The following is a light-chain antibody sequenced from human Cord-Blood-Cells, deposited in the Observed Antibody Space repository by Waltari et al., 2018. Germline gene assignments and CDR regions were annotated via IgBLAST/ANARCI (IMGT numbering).Light chain of an antibody. CDR1: SSDGGGYNY. V-gene: IGLV2-14*03. Sequence: QSALTQPASVSGSPGQSITISSTGTSSDGGGYNYVSWYQQYPGKSPKLMIYDVSNRPAGVSNRFSGSKSGNTASLTISGLQAEDEADYYCSSYTSSSTRVFGGGTKLTVL. J-gene: IGLJ3*02. CDR2: DVS. CDR3: SSYTSSSTRV.